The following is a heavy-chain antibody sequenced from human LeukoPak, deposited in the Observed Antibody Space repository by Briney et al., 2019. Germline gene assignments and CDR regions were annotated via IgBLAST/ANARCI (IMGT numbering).Heavy chain of an antibody. D-gene: IGHD3-10*01. CDR1: GGTFSSYA. V-gene: IGHV1-69*04. Sequence: GASVKVSCKASGGTFSSYAISWVRQAPGQGLEWMGRIIPILGIANYAQKFQGRVTITADKSTSTAYMELSSLRSEDTAVYYCATEEIITMVRSWGQGTLVTVSS. J-gene: IGHJ4*02. CDR2: IIPILGIA. CDR3: ATEEIITMVRS.